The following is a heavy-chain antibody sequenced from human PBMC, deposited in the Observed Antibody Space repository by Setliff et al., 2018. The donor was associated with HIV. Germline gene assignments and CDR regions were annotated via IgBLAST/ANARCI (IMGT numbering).Heavy chain of an antibody. J-gene: IGHJ3*02. V-gene: IGHV2-70*04. D-gene: IGHD1-1*01. Sequence: SGPTLVNPTQTLTLTCTFSGFSLSASGMRVSWIRQPPGKALEWLARIDWDDDKFYSTSLKTRLTISKDTSKNQVVLTMTNMGPVDTATYYCARETGATAFDIWGQGTLVTVSS. CDR3: ARETGATAFDI. CDR2: IDWDDDK. CDR1: GFSLSASGMR.